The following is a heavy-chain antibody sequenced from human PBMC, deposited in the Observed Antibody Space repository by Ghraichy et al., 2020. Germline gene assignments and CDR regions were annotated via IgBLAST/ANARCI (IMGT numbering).Heavy chain of an antibody. D-gene: IGHD6-19*01. V-gene: IGHV3-30*02. CDR3: AKDPDYISGWNPPGG. Sequence: GESLNISCVASGFTFGTYGMHWVRQAPGRGLEWVAFIQYDGGKKNDGDSVRGRFIITRDNSRNTVYLQMSSLRAEDTAIYYCAKDPDYISGWNPPGGWGQGTLVTVSS. CDR1: GFTFGTYG. J-gene: IGHJ4*02. CDR2: IQYDGGKK.